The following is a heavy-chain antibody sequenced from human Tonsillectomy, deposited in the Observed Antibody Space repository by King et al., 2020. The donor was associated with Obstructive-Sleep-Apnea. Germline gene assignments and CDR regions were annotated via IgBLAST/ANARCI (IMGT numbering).Heavy chain of an antibody. CDR2: ISKDVSNK. CDR3: ARGEYCSSTSCYWEYDFDY. Sequence: VQLVESGGGVVQPGRSLRLSCAASGFTFSSYAMYWVRQAPGKGLEWVAVISKDVSNKYYADSVKGRFTISRDNSKNTLYVQMNSLRAADTAVYYCARGEYCSSTSCYWEYDFDYWGQGTLVTVSS. V-gene: IGHV3-30*04. D-gene: IGHD2-2*01. J-gene: IGHJ4*02. CDR1: GFTFSSYA.